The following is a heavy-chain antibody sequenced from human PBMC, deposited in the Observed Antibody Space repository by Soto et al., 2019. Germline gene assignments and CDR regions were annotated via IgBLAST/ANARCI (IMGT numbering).Heavy chain of an antibody. CDR1: GCTFTSSA. J-gene: IGHJ6*02. V-gene: IGHV1-58*01. CDR3: AADHMGLRYYYYGMDV. CDR2: IVVGSGNT. D-gene: IGHD2-21*01. Sequence: GASVKVSCKASGCTFTSSAVQWVRQARGQRLEWIGWIVVGSGNTNYAQKFQERVTITRDMSTSTAYMELSSLRSEDTAVYYCAADHMGLRYYYYGMDVWGQGTTVTVSS.